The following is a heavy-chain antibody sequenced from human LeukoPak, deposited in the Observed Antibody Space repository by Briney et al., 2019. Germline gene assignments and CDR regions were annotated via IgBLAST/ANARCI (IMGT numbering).Heavy chain of an antibody. D-gene: IGHD2-2*02. V-gene: IGHV1-69*01. J-gene: IGHJ1*01. CDR2: IIPIFGTA. Sequence: SVKVSCKASGGTFSSYAISWVRQAPGQGLEWMGGIIPIFGTANYAQKFQGRVTITADESTSTAYTELSSLRSEDTAVYYCARGYCSSTSCYNEYFQHWGQGTLVTVSS. CDR3: ARGYCSSTSCYNEYFQH. CDR1: GGTFSSYA.